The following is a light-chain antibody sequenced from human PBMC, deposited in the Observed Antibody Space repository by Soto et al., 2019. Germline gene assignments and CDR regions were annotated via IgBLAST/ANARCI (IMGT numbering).Light chain of an antibody. Sequence: DVVLTQSPLFLPVTLGQPASISCRSSQSLVYSDGDTFLSWFQQRPGQSPRRLIYKVSNRDTGVPVRFSGSGSGTGFTLKISRVEAEDVGVYFCMQAIYWPFTFGPGTKVDIK. CDR1: QSLVYSDGDTF. CDR2: KVS. V-gene: IGKV2-30*01. CDR3: MQAIYWPFT. J-gene: IGKJ3*01.